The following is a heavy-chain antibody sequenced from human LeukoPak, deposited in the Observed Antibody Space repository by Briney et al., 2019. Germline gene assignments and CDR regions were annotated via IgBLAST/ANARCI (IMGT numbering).Heavy chain of an antibody. D-gene: IGHD6-13*01. Sequence: SGGTLTLSCAASGFTFSSYGMSWVRQAPGKGLEYLSAISGSGGNTYYADSVKGRFTISRDNSKNTLYLQMNSLRAEDTALYYCAKATSPVHSRNWFDSWGQGTLVTVSS. CDR2: ISGSGGNT. V-gene: IGHV3-23*01. CDR3: AKATSPVHSRNWFDS. CDR1: GFTFSSYG. J-gene: IGHJ5*01.